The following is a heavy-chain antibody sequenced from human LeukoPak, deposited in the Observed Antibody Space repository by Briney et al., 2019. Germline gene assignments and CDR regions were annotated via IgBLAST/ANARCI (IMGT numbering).Heavy chain of an antibody. CDR2: VHPNSGNT. CDR1: GYTFATYE. CDR3: SRGPRNDP. Sequence: ASVTVSCKTSGYTFATYEINWVRQAAGRGLEWMGWVHPNSGNTDYAQKFQGRVTMTRNTSISTAYMELSSLRSEDTAVYYCSRGPRNDPWGQGTLVTVSS. D-gene: IGHD1-14*01. J-gene: IGHJ5*02. V-gene: IGHV1-8*01.